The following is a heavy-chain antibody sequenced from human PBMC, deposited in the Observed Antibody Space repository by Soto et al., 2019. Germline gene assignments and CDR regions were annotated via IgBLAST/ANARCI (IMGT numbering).Heavy chain of an antibody. D-gene: IGHD3-16*02. V-gene: IGHV2-5*02. CDR3: AHSLPDLITFGGVIGPFDP. CDR2: IYWDDDK. Sequence: SGPTLVNPTQTLTLTCTFSGFSLSTSGVGVGWIRQPPGKALEWLALIYWDDDKRYSPSLKSRLTITKDTSKNQVVLTMTNMDPVDTATYYCAHSLPDLITFGGVIGPFDPWGQGTLVTVSS. CDR1: GFSLSTSGVG. J-gene: IGHJ5*02.